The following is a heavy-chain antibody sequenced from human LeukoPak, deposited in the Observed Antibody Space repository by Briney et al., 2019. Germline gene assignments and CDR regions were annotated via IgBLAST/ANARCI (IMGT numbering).Heavy chain of an antibody. CDR1: GGSISSSSYY. Sequence: SETLSLTCTVSGGSISSSSYYWGWIRQPPGKGLEWIGSIYYSGGTYYNPSLKSRVTISVDTSKTQFSLKLSSVTAADTAVYYCAKTWKPVPFDYWGQGTLVTVSS. D-gene: IGHD1-14*01. V-gene: IGHV4-39*01. J-gene: IGHJ4*02. CDR2: IYYSGGT. CDR3: AKTWKPVPFDY.